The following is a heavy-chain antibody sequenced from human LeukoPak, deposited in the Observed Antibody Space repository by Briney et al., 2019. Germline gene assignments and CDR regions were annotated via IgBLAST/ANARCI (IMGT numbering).Heavy chain of an antibody. CDR2: ISGSGSHT. D-gene: IGHD6-13*01. J-gene: IGHJ4*02. CDR1: GFTFSGYE. CDR3: AKDKAGTIVWYGRWAIGLFDY. V-gene: IGHV3-48*03. Sequence: PGGSLRLSCAASGFTFSGYEMNWVRQAPGKGLEWVSYISGSGSHTLYADSVKGRFTISRDNSKNSLYLQMNSLTTEDTAFYYCAKDKAGTIVWYGRWAIGLFDYWGQGTLLTVSS.